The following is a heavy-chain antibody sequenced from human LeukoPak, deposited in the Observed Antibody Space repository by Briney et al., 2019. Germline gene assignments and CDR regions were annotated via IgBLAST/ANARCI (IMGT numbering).Heavy chain of an antibody. D-gene: IGHD6-19*01. Sequence: GASVKVSCKASGGTFSSYAISWVRQAPGQGLEWMGGIIPIFGTANYAQKFQGRVTITADESTSTAYMELSRLRSDDTAVYYCARGGRGSGWYSYYYYYYYMDVWGKGTTVTVSS. J-gene: IGHJ6*03. CDR2: IIPIFGTA. CDR1: GGTFSSYA. V-gene: IGHV1-69*13. CDR3: ARGGRGSGWYSYYYYYYYMDV.